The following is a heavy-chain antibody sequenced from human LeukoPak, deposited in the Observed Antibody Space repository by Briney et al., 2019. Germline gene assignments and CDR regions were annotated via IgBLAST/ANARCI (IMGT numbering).Heavy chain of an antibody. V-gene: IGHV3-23*01. CDR3: ARVGTGALYGDYVWYFDL. D-gene: IGHD4-17*01. CDR2: VSGSAGRT. CDR1: GFTFSSFA. J-gene: IGHJ2*01. Sequence: PGGSLRLSCAASGFTFSSFAMTWVRQAPGKGLEWVSTVSGSAGRTDYADSVKGRFTISRDNAKNTLYLQMNSLRAEDTAVYYCARVGTGALYGDYVWYFDLWGRGTLVTVSS.